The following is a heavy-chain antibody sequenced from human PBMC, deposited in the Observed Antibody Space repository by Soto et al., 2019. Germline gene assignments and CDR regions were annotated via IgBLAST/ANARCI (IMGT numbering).Heavy chain of an antibody. CDR2: IYYSGST. D-gene: IGHD1-26*01. CDR1: GGSISSSSYY. CDR3: ARHGVGAASVNY. J-gene: IGHJ4*02. Sequence: SETLSLTCTVSGGSISSSSYYWGSIRQPPGKGLEWIGSIYYSGSTYYNPSLKSRVTISVDTSKNQFSLKLSSVTAADTAVYYCARHGVGAASVNYWGQGTLVTVSS. V-gene: IGHV4-39*01.